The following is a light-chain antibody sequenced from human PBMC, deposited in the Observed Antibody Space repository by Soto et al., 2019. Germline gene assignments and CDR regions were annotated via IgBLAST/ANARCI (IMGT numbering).Light chain of an antibody. Sequence: QAVVTQPPSASGTPGQRATISCCGSNSNIGSDTVNWYQQLPGTAPKLLIYSNNQRPSGVPDRFSGSKSGTSASLAISGLQSEDEADYYCVAWDDSLNGVVFGGGTQLTVL. V-gene: IGLV1-44*01. CDR2: SNN. CDR1: NSNIGSDT. J-gene: IGLJ2*01. CDR3: VAWDDSLNGVV.